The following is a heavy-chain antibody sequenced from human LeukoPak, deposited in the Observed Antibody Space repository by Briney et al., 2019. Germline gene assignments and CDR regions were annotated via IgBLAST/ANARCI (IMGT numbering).Heavy chain of an antibody. D-gene: IGHD5-12*01. V-gene: IGHV3-23*01. J-gene: IGHJ4*02. CDR2: ITGSDDTT. CDR1: GFTSSSDA. CDR3: AKGPQLYSGYHPDY. Sequence: GGSLRLXCAASGFTSSSDAMTWVRQAPGEGLEWVSTITGSDDTTYYADSVKGRFTISRDYSKNTVHLQLNNLRAEDTAMYYCAKGPQLYSGYHPDYWGQGTLVTVSS.